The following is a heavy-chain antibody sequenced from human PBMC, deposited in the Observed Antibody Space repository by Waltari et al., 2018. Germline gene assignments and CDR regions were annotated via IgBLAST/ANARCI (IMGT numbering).Heavy chain of an antibody. D-gene: IGHD4-17*01. J-gene: IGHJ4*02. Sequence: QVQLQQWGAGLLKPSETLSLTCAVYGGSFSGYYWSWIRQPPGKGLEWIGEINHSGSTNYNPSLKSRVTISVDTSKNQFSLKLSSVTAADTAVYYCARESYGDYQFDYWGQGTLVTVSS. CDR2: INHSGST. V-gene: IGHV4-34*01. CDR3: ARESYGDYQFDY. CDR1: GGSFSGYY.